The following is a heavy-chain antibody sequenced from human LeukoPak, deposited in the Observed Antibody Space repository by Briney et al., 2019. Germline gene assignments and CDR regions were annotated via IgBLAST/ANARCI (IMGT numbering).Heavy chain of an antibody. CDR2: FYYSGRT. CDR3: VYYYGSGSVEY. J-gene: IGHJ4*02. V-gene: IGHV4-39*01. Sequence: PSETLSLNCTVSGGSITSSNYYWGWIRQPPGKGLEWIGSFYYSGRTNYNPSLKSRVSISVDTSKNQFSLKLSSVTAADTAVYYCVYYYGSGSVEYWGQGTLVTVSS. D-gene: IGHD3-10*01. CDR1: GGSITSSNYY.